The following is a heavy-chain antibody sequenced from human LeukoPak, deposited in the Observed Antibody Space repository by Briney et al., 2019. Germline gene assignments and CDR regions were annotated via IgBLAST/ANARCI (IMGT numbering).Heavy chain of an antibody. CDR3: ASGAHYYDSSGYALDSN. J-gene: IGHJ4*02. V-gene: IGHV3-30-3*01. CDR2: ISYDGSNK. Sequence: GGSLRLSCAASGFTFSSYAMHWVRQAPGKGLEWVAVISYDGSNKYYADSVKGRFTISRDNSKNTLYLQMNSLRAEDTAVYYCASGAHYYDSSGYALDSNWGQGTLVTVSS. CDR1: GFTFSSYA. D-gene: IGHD3-22*01.